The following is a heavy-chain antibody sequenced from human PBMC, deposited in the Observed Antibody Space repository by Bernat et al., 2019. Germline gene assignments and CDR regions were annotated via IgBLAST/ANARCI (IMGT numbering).Heavy chain of an antibody. Sequence: EVQLLESGGGLVQPGGSLRLSCAASGFTFSSYAMSWVRQAPGKGLEWVSAISGSGGSTYYADSVKGRFTISRDNSKNTLYLQMNSLRAEDTAVYYCAHAPGITMVRGVITFDYWGQGTLVTVSS. V-gene: IGHV3-23*01. CDR2: ISGSGGST. D-gene: IGHD3-10*01. CDR3: AHAPGITMVRGVITFDY. J-gene: IGHJ4*02. CDR1: GFTFSSYA.